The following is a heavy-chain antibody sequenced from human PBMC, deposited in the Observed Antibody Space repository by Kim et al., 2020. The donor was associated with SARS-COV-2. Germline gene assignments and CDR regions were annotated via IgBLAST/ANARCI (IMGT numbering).Heavy chain of an antibody. Sequence: TDYAAPVKGRFTISRDDSKNTLYLQMNSLKTEDTAVYYCTTDFPFSWYGYWGQGTLVTVSS. D-gene: IGHD6-13*01. J-gene: IGHJ4*02. CDR3: TTDFPFSWYGY. V-gene: IGHV3-15*01. CDR2: T.